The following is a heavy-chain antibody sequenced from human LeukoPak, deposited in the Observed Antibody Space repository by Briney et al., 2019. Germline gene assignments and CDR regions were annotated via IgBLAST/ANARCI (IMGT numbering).Heavy chain of an antibody. CDR2: IYTSGST. V-gene: IGHV4-4*07. D-gene: IGHD2-15*01. Sequence: PSETLSLSCTLSGGSISSYYWSWIRQPAGTGLEWIGRIYTSGSTNYNPSLKSRVTMSVDTSKNQLSLKLSSVTAADTAVYYCARTKGYCGGGSCYSSWFDPWGQGTLVTVSS. J-gene: IGHJ5*02. CDR1: GGSISSYY. CDR3: ARTKGYCGGGSCYSSWFDP.